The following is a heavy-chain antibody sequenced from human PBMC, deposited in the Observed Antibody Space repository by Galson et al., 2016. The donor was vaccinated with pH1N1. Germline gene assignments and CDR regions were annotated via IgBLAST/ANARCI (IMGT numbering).Heavy chain of an antibody. V-gene: IGHV3-30*02. J-gene: IGHJ4*02. CDR3: AKDSGDYNGRFDY. CDR2: IRYGGSDT. D-gene: IGHD4-17*01. CDR1: GFSFIASG. Sequence: SLRLSCAASGFSFIASGMHWVRRTPGKGLQWVAFIRYGGSDTYYVDSVKGRFTISRDNSKKTVYLQMNSLRAEDTAVYYCAKDSGDYNGRFDYWGQGTLVSVSS.